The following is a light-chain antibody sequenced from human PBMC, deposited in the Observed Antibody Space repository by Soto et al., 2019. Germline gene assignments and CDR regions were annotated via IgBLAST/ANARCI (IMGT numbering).Light chain of an antibody. CDR1: QSLLHSNGYNY. V-gene: IGKV2-28*01. Sequence: DIVMTQSPLSLPVTPGEPASISCRSSQSLLHSNGYNYLDWYLQKPGQSPQLLIYLGSNRASGVPDRFSGSGSGTDFTLKISRVEAEDVGVYYCMQALQTPQDVWTFGQGTKVEIK. J-gene: IGKJ1*01. CDR2: LGS. CDR3: MQALQTPQDVWT.